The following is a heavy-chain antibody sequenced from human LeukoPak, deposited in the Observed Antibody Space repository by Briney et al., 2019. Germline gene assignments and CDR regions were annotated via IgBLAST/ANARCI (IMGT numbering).Heavy chain of an antibody. CDR2: IYYSGST. CDR3: ARDGGKAHYYYYYMDV. J-gene: IGHJ6*03. CDR1: GGSISSYY. D-gene: IGHD4-23*01. Sequence: SETLSLTCTVSGGSISSYYWSWIRQPPGKGLEWIGYIYYSGSTNYNPSLKSRVTISVDTSKNQFSLKLSSVTAADTAVYYCARDGGKAHYYYYYMDVWGKGTTVTVSS. V-gene: IGHV4-59*01.